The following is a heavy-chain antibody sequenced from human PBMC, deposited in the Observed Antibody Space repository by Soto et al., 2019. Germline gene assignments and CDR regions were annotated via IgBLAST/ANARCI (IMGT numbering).Heavy chain of an antibody. V-gene: IGHV1-18*01. CDR1: GYTFTSYG. CDR3: ARGKSVAAGKYYFDY. Sequence: QVQLVQSGAEVKKPGASVKGSCKASGYTFTSYGISWVRQAPGQGLEWMGWINAYNGKTQYAQRLQGRVTMTTDTCTSTAYMELRRLRPDDTAVYYGARGKSVAAGKYYFDYWGQGTLVTVSS. CDR2: INAYNGKT. D-gene: IGHD2-15*01. J-gene: IGHJ4*02.